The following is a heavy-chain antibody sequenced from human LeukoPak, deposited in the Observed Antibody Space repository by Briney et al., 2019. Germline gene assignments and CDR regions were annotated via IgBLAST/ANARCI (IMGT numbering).Heavy chain of an antibody. CDR3: ARSDFWSGYYFGY. J-gene: IGHJ4*02. CDR1: GGSISSGSYY. CDR2: IHTSGST. Sequence: SQTLSLTCTVSGGSISSGSYYWSWIRQPAGKGLEWIGRIHTSGSTNYNPSLKSRVTISVDTPKNQFSLKLSSVTAADTAVYYCARSDFWSGYYFGYWGQGTLVTVSS. D-gene: IGHD3-3*01. V-gene: IGHV4-61*02.